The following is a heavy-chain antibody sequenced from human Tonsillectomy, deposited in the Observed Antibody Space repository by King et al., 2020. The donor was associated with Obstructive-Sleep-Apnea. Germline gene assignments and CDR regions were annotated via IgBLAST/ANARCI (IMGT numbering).Heavy chain of an antibody. CDR3: ARGAMTLGAFDI. CDR2: IYYNGRT. J-gene: IGHJ3*02. Sequence: VQLQESGPGLVKPSQTLSLTCTVSGGSISSVGYYWSWIRQHPGKGLEWIGYIYYNGRTHYNPSPKRRVTISVETSKNQFSLKLSSVTAADTAVYYFARGAMTLGAFDIWGQGTMVTVSS. D-gene: IGHD2-2*01. CDR1: GGSISSVGYY. V-gene: IGHV4-31*03.